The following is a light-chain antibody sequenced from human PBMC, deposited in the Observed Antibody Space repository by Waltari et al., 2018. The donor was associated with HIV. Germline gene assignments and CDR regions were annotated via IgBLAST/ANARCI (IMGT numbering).Light chain of an antibody. CDR1: SRDVGGYYY. V-gene: IGLV2-11*01. CDR3: CSYAGSDTWV. J-gene: IGLJ3*02. Sequence: QSALTQPPSVSGPPGQSVTISCTGTSRDVGGYYYFSWYQQHPGRAPKVIIYDVNKRPSGVPDRLSASKSGNTASLTISGLQPEDEADYYCCSYAGSDTWVFGGGTKLTVL. CDR2: DVN.